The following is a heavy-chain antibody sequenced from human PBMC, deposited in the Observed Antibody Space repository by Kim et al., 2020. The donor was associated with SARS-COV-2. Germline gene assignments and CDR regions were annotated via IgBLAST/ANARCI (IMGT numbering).Heavy chain of an antibody. D-gene: IGHD3-22*01. CDR2: ISSSSSYI. Sequence: GSLRLSCAASGFTFSSYSMNWVRQAPGKGLEWVSSISSSSSYIYYADSVKGRFTISRDNDKNSRYLQMNSRRAEDTAVYYCARGYYDSSGYSNYWGQGTLVTVSS. CDR1: GFTFSSYS. V-gene: IGHV3-21*01. J-gene: IGHJ4*02. CDR3: ARGYYDSSGYSNY.